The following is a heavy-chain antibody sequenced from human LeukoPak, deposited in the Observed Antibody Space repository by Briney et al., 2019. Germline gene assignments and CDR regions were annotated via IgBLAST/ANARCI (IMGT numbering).Heavy chain of an antibody. CDR2: ISGSGGST. CDR3: AKGGRYYYGSGSVDY. CDR1: GFTFSSYA. V-gene: IGHV3-23*01. J-gene: IGHJ4*02. Sequence: GGSLRLSCAASGFTFSSYAMSWVRQAPGKGLEWVSAISGSGGSTYYADSVKGRFTISRDNSKNTLYLQMNSLRAEDTAVYYCAKGGRYYYGSGSVDYWGQGTLGTVSS. D-gene: IGHD3-10*01.